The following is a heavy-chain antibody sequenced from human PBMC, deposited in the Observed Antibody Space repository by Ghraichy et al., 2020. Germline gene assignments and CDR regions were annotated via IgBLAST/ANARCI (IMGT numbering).Heavy chain of an antibody. J-gene: IGHJ4*02. CDR1: GGSVSSGSYY. CDR2: IYYSGST. D-gene: IGHD3-16*01. CDR3: AREVDDYVWGSSIYFDY. Sequence: SETLSLTCTVSGGSVSSGSYYWSWIRQPPGKGLEWIGYIYYSGSTNYNPSLKSRVTISVVTSKNQFSLKLSSVTAADTAVYYCAREVDDYVWGSSIYFDYWGQGTLVTVSS. V-gene: IGHV4-61*01.